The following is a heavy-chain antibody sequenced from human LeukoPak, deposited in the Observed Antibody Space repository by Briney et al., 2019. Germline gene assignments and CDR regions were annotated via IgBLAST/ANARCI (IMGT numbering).Heavy chain of an antibody. CDR2: IYYSGST. CDR1: GGSISSYY. V-gene: IGHV4-59*01. J-gene: IGHJ4*02. D-gene: IGHD1-26*01. Sequence: SETLSLTCTVSGGSISSYYWSWIRQPPEKGLEWIGYIYYSGSTNYNPSLKSRVTISVDTSKNQFSLKLSSVTAADTAVYYCARSQWELLRFDYWGQGTLVTVSS. CDR3: ARSQWELLRFDY.